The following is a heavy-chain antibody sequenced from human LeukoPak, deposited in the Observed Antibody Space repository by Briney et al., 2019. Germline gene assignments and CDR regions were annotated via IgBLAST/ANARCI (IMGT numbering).Heavy chain of an antibody. V-gene: IGHV4-34*01. Sequence: KPSETLSLTCAVYGGSFSGYYWSWIRQPPGKGLEWIGEINHSGSTNYNPSLKSRVTISVDTSKNQFSLKLSSVTAADTAVYYCARGLGFFKDVWGQGTTVTVSS. CDR3: ARGLGFFKDV. J-gene: IGHJ6*02. CDR1: GGSFSGYY. CDR2: INHSGST. D-gene: IGHD3-3*01.